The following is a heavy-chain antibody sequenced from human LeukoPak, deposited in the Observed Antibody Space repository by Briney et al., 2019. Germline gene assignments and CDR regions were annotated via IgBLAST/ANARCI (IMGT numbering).Heavy chain of an antibody. Sequence: GASVKVSCKASGYTFTSYGISWVRQAPGQGLEWMGWISAYNGNTNYAQKLQGSVTMTTDTSTSTAYMKLRSLRSDDTAVYYCARDLSIAAAGTMFDYWGQGTLVTVSS. CDR2: ISAYNGNT. D-gene: IGHD6-13*01. J-gene: IGHJ4*02. V-gene: IGHV1-18*01. CDR1: GYTFTSYG. CDR3: ARDLSIAAAGTMFDY.